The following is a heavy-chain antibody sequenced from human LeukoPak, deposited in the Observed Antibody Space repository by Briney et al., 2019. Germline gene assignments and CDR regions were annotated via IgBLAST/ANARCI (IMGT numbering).Heavy chain of an antibody. D-gene: IGHD6-13*01. CDR1: GGSISSYY. Sequence: SETLSLTCTVSGGSISSYYWSWIRQPPGKGLEWIGYIYYSGSTNYNPSLKSRVTISVDTSKNQFSLKLSSVTAADTAVYYCARLGYSSSWHYFDYWGQGTLVTVSS. J-gene: IGHJ4*02. CDR3: ARLGYSSSWHYFDY. CDR2: IYYSGST. V-gene: IGHV4-59*08.